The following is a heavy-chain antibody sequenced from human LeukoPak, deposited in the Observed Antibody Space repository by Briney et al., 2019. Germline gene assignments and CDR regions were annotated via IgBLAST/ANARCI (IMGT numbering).Heavy chain of an antibody. CDR3: ARGSVQLCPDY. J-gene: IGHJ4*02. CDR1: GGSISRYY. D-gene: IGHD5-18*01. V-gene: IGHV4-59*12. CDR2: INHSGST. Sequence: SESLSLTCSISGGSISRYYWNWIRQSPGKGLEWIGYINHSGSTNYNPSLKSRVTISIDTSKNQFSLKLSSVTAADTAVYYCARGSVQLCPDYWGQGTLVTVSS.